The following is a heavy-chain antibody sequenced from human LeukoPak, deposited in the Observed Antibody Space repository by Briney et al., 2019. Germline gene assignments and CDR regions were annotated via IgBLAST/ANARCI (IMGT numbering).Heavy chain of an antibody. D-gene: IGHD4-11*01. CDR2: IDWDDDK. CDR1: GFSLSTSGMC. CDR3: ARNTYRRRWFDP. J-gene: IGHJ5*02. V-gene: IGHV2-70*01. Sequence: ESGPALVKPTQTLTLTCTFSGFSLSTSGMCVSWIRQPPGKGLEWLALIDWDDDKYYSTSLKTRLTISKDTSKNQVVLTMTNMDPVDTATYYCARNTYRRRWFDPWGQGTLVTVSS.